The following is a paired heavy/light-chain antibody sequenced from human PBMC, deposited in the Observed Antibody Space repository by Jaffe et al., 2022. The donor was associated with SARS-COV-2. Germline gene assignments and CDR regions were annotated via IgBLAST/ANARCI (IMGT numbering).Heavy chain of an antibody. J-gene: IGHJ1*01. D-gene: IGHD1-26*01. V-gene: IGHV3-43*02. CDR2: ISGDGTNT. CDR3: ATEGSSGTYSFFQH. Sequence: EVQLVESGGGVVQPGGSLRLSCAASGFTFDDFGMHWVRQAPGKGLEWVSHISGDGTNTYYADSVKGRFTISRDNSKNSLYLQMNTLRTEDTALYFCATEGSSGTYSFFQHWGQGTLVTVS. CDR1: GFTFDDFG.
Light chain of an antibody. CDR1: NIGSTG. CDR2: DDS. CDR3: QVWDSNSDHPWV. J-gene: IGLJ3*02. V-gene: IGLV3-21*02. Sequence: SFVLTQPPSVSVAPGQTARITCGGNNIGSTGVHWYQDKPGQAPVLVVYDDSDRPSGIPDRFSGSNSGNTATLTISRVEAGDEADYYCQVWDSNSDHPWVFGGGTKLTVL.